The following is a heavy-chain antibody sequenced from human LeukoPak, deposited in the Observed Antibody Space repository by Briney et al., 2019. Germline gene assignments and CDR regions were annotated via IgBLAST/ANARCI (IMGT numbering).Heavy chain of an antibody. D-gene: IGHD6-13*01. CDR3: AKSRYSSSWYLVDY. CDR2: IRYDGSNT. CDR1: GFTFSSYG. J-gene: IGHJ4*02. V-gene: IGHV3-30*02. Sequence: GGSLRLSCAASGFTFSSYGMHWVRQAPGKGLGWVAFIRYDGSNTYYADSVKGRFTISRDNSKNTLYLQMNSLRAEDTAVYYCAKSRYSSSWYLVDYWGQGTLVTVSS.